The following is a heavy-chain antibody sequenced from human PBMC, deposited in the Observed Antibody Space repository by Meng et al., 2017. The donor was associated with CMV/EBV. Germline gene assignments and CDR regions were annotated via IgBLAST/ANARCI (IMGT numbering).Heavy chain of an antibody. V-gene: IGHV3-30*02. CDR1: GFTFSSCG. D-gene: IGHD1-26*01. CDR2: IRYDGSNK. CDR3: AKVSGGSGSLYYFDY. Sequence: GGSLRLSCAASGFTFSSCGMHWVRQAPGKGLEWVAFIRYDGSNKYYADSVKGRFTISRDNSKNTLYLQMNSLRAEDTAVYYCAKVSGGSGSLYYFDYWGQGTLVTVSS. J-gene: IGHJ4*02.